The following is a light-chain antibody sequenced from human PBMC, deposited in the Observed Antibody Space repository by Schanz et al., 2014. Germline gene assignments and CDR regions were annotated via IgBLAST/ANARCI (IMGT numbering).Light chain of an antibody. V-gene: IGKV3-11*01. Sequence: EIVLTQSPATLSLSPGERATLSCRASQSVGSYLAWYQQKPGQAPRLLISDASNRATGISGRFSGSGSGTDFTLTITSLEPEDFAVYYCQQRQSWPLTFGGGTKVEIK. CDR3: QQRQSWPLT. CDR2: DAS. CDR1: QSVGSY. J-gene: IGKJ4*01.